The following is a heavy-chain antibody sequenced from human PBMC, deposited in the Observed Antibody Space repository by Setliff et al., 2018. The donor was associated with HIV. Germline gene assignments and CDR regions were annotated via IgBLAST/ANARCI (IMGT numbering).Heavy chain of an antibody. CDR1: GGSFSGYF. CDR2: INHGGGT. D-gene: IGHD2-15*01. Sequence: SETLSLTCAVYGGSFSGYFWSWIRQPPGKGLEWIGEINHGGGTNYNPSLKSRPTISVDTSKNQFSLKLNSVTAADTAVYYCARGYCSGGSCYGDTGGYHPFDYWGQGTLVTVSS. V-gene: IGHV4-34*01. J-gene: IGHJ4*02. CDR3: ARGYCSGGSCYGDTGGYHPFDY.